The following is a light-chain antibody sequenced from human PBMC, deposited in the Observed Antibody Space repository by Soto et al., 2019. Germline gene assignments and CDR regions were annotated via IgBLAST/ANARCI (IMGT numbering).Light chain of an antibody. CDR2: SNN. V-gene: IGLV1-44*01. CDR1: SSNIGSNT. J-gene: IGLJ1*01. Sequence: QPVLTQPPSASGTPGQRVTISCSGSSSNIGSNTVNWYQQLPGTPPKLLIYSNNQRPSGVPDRFSGSKSGTSASLAISGLQSEDEADFYCAAWDDSLNVPVYVFGTGTKLTVL. CDR3: AAWDDSLNVPVYV.